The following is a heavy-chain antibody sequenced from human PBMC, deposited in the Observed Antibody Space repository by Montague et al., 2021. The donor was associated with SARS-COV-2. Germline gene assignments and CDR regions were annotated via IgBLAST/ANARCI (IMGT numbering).Heavy chain of an antibody. D-gene: IGHD6-13*01. CDR1: GFTFSSYA. V-gene: IGHV3-30*04. J-gene: IGHJ3*02. CDR2: ISYDGSNK. CDR3: ATEQLVQFDAFDI. Sequence: SLRLSCAASGFTFSSYAMHWVRQAPGKGLEWVAVISYDGSNKYYADSVKGRFTISRDNSKNTLYLQMNSLRAEDTAVYYCATEQLVQFDAFDIWGQGTMVTVSP.